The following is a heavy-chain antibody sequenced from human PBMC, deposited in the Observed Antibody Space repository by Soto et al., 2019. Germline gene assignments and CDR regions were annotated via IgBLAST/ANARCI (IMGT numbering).Heavy chain of an antibody. Sequence: QVQLVQSGAEVKKPGASVKVSCKASGYTFTSYYMHWVRQAPGQGLEWMGIINPSGGSTSYAQKFQGRVTMTRDTSTSTVYMELSSLRSEDTAVYYCARESPRGGSFQAHFDYWGRGTLVTVSS. D-gene: IGHD1-26*01. CDR1: GYTFTSYY. CDR3: ARESPRGGSFQAHFDY. J-gene: IGHJ4*02. V-gene: IGHV1-46*01. CDR2: INPSGGST.